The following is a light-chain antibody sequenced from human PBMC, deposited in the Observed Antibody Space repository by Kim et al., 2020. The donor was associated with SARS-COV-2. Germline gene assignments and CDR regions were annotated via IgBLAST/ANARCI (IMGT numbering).Light chain of an antibody. V-gene: IGLV2-14*01. CDR3: SSYTSSSTFYV. CDR1: SSDVGGYNY. CDR2: DVS. J-gene: IGLJ1*01. Sequence: QSALTQPASVSGSPGQSITISCTGTSSDVGGYNYVSWYQQHPGKAPKLMIYDVSKRPSGVSNRFSGSKSGNTASLTISGVQAEDEADYYCSSYTSSSTFYVFGTGTKVTVL.